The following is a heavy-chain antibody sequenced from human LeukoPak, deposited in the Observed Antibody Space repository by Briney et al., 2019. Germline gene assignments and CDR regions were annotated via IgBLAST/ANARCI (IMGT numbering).Heavy chain of an antibody. CDR3: ARKYYYDSSGYYYGY. J-gene: IGHJ4*02. V-gene: IGHV1-18*01. CDR1: GYTFTSYG. Sequence: ASVKVSCKASGYTFTSYGISWVRQAPGQGLEWMGWISAYNGNTNYAQKLQGRVTTTTDTSTSTAYMELRSLRSDDTAVYYCARKYYYDSSGYYYGYWGQGTLVTVSS. D-gene: IGHD3-22*01. CDR2: ISAYNGNT.